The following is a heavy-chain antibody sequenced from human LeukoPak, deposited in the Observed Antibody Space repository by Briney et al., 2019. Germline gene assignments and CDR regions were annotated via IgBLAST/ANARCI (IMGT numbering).Heavy chain of an antibody. Sequence: SETLSLTCTVSGGSFSGYYWSWIRQPPGKGLEWIGEINHSGSTNYNPSLKSRVTISVDTSKNQFSLKLSSVTAADTAVYYCARATYYDFWSGYYTLYDIWGQGTMVTVSS. J-gene: IGHJ3*02. D-gene: IGHD3-3*01. CDR2: INHSGST. CDR1: GGSFSGYY. V-gene: IGHV4-34*01. CDR3: ARATYYDFWSGYYTLYDI.